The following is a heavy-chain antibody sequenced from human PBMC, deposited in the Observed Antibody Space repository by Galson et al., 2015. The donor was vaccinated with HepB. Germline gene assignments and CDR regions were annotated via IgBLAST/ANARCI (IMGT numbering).Heavy chain of an antibody. CDR3: ATSEAAAGIWWFDP. Sequence: SCKVSGYTLTELSMHWVRQAPGKGLEWMGGFDPEDGETIYAQKFQGRVTMTEDTSTDTAYMELSSLRSEDTAVYYCATSEAAAGIWWFDPWGQGTLVTVSS. CDR1: GYTLTELS. V-gene: IGHV1-24*01. D-gene: IGHD6-13*01. J-gene: IGHJ5*02. CDR2: FDPEDGET.